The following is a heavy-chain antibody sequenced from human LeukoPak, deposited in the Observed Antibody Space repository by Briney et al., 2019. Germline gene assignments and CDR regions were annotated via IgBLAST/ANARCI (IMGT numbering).Heavy chain of an antibody. CDR2: IYHSGST. CDR1: GGSINSGGYS. J-gene: IGHJ6*02. CDR3: ARHYGQRYYYYGMDV. V-gene: IGHV4-30-2*06. Sequence: PSQTLSLTCAVSGGSINSGGYSWSWIRQSPGKGLEWIGYIYHSGSTYYNPSLKSRVTMSVDRSKNQFSLKLSSVTAADTAVYYCARHYGQRYYYYGMDVWGQGTTVTVSS. D-gene: IGHD3-10*01.